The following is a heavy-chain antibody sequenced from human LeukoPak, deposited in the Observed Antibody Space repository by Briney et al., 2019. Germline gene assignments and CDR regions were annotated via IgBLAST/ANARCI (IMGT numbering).Heavy chain of an antibody. J-gene: IGHJ4*02. D-gene: IGHD4-11*01. CDR1: GFTFDDYA. Sequence: SGGSLRLSCAASGFTFDDYAMHWVRQAPGKGLEWVSGISWNSGNIGYADSVKGRFTTSRDNAKNSLYLQMKRLKTEDTALYYCAKGFYSNYHFDYWGQGTLVVVSS. V-gene: IGHV3-9*01. CDR2: ISWNSGNI. CDR3: AKGFYSNYHFDY.